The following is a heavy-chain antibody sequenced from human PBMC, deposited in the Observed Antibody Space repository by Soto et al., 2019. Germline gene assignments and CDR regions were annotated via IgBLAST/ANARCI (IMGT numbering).Heavy chain of an antibody. V-gene: IGHV3-73*01. D-gene: IGHD2-21*01. Sequence: PGGSLRLSCAASGLTFSASAMHWVRQAPGKGLEWVGRIRNKVDSYQAVYAAPVNSRFTIYRDDSKNMAYLQMNSLTTGDTAVYYCCRNEARWGSSDYWGQGTRVTVSS. CDR3: CRNEARWGSSDY. CDR2: IRNKVDSYQA. CDR1: GLTFSASA. J-gene: IGHJ4*02.